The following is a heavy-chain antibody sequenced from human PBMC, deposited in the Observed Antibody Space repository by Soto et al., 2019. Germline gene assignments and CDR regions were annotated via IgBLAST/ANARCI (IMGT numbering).Heavy chain of an antibody. J-gene: IGHJ4*03. D-gene: IGHD6-19*01. Sequence: SETLSLTCTVSDVSGASISSASYYWSWVRQHPGKGLEWIGFIGYTGDTQYNPSLKSRLAMSIDTSKNQFPLSLNSVTAADTAVYYCARAQVAGYQPTAGYFDYWGQGTLVTVSS. CDR3: ARAQVAGYQPTAGYFDY. CDR2: IGYTGDT. V-gene: IGHV4-31*03. CDR1: DVSGASISSASYY.